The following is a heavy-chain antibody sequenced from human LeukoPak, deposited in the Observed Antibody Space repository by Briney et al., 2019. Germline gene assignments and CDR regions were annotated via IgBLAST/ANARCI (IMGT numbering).Heavy chain of an antibody. V-gene: IGHV3-43D*03. CDR2: ISWDGGST. Sequence: GGSLRLSCAASGFTFDDHAMHWVRQPPGKGLQWVSLISWDGGSTNYGDSVKGRFTISRDNSKNSLYLQMSGLRAEDTAFYYCAKGMNTAWYFDSWGQGTLVTVSS. J-gene: IGHJ4*02. CDR1: GFTFDDHA. CDR3: AKGMNTAWYFDS. D-gene: IGHD6-13*01.